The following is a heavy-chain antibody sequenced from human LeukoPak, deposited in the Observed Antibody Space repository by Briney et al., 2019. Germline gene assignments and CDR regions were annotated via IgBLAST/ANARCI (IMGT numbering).Heavy chain of an antibody. Sequence: SETLSLTCAVSGGSISSSNWWSWVRQPPGQGLEWIGEIYHSGSTNYNPSLKSRVTISVDKSKNQFSLKLSSVTAADTAVYYCARGYYDILTGYYFDYWGQGTPVTVSS. D-gene: IGHD3-9*01. CDR1: GGSISSSNW. CDR2: IYHSGST. CDR3: ARGYYDILTGYYFDY. V-gene: IGHV4-4*02. J-gene: IGHJ4*02.